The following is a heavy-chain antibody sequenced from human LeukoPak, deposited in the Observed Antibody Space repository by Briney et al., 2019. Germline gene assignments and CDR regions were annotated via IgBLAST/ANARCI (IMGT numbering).Heavy chain of an antibody. J-gene: IGHJ5*02. Sequence: PSETLSLTCAVSAYSITMGYYGCWIRQPPGMGREGIGCIYHIGSTYYNPSLKSRVTISVDTSKNQFSLKLSSVTADDTAGYYCARHVRLLRYGSGTGNNWFDPWGQGTLVTVSS. CDR1: AYSITMGYY. V-gene: IGHV4-38-2*01. D-gene: IGHD3-10*01. CDR3: ARHVRLLRYGSGTGNNWFDP. CDR2: IYHIGST.